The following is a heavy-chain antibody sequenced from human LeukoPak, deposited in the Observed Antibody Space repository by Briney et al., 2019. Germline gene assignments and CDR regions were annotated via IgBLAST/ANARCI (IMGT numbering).Heavy chain of an antibody. J-gene: IGHJ4*02. D-gene: IGHD5-18*01. V-gene: IGHV5-10-1*01. CDR3: ARRICYGCYFDY. CDR2: IDPGDSQT. Sequence: AESLLSSCKGAAYIFTNYCCSWVRQMPGKGLEWMGRIDPGDSQTNYSPSFQGHVTISADKSISTAYLQWSSLKASDTAMYYCARRICYGCYFDYWGQGTLVTVSS. CDR1: AYIFTNYC.